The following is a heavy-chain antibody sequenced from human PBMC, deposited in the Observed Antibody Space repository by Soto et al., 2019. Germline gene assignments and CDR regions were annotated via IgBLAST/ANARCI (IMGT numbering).Heavy chain of an antibody. J-gene: IGHJ3*02. D-gene: IGHD2-2*01. CDR2: IYWDDDK. CDR1: GFSLSTSGVG. Sequence: QITLKESGPTLVKPTQTLTLTCTFSGFSLSTSGVGVGWIRQPPGKALEWLALIYWDDDKRYSPSLKSRLTXTXXTSKNQVVLTMTNMDPVDTATYYCAHRPVVVAFDIWGQGTMVTVSS. V-gene: IGHV2-5*02. CDR3: AHRPVVVAFDI.